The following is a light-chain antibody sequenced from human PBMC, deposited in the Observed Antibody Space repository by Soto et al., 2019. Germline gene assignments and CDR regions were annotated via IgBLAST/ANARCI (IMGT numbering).Light chain of an antibody. V-gene: IGKV3-20*01. J-gene: IGKJ4*01. CDR1: QSVSSSY. Sequence: EIVLTQSPGTLSLSPGERATLSCRASQSVSSSYLAWYQQKPGQAPSLLIYGASNRATGIPDRFSGSGSGTDSTLTISRLEPEDFAVYYCQQYGSSPLTFGGGTKVDIK. CDR3: QQYGSSPLT. CDR2: GAS.